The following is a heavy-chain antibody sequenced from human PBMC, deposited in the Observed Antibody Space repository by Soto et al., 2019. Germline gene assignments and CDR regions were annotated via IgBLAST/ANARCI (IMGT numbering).Heavy chain of an antibody. CDR3: AKGRGGSGSLTPRVDF. CDR2: ISGGGDTT. D-gene: IGHD3-10*01. Sequence: VQLLESGGGLVQPGGSLRLSCAASGFTFNNYAMTWVRQAPGKGLEWVSAISGGGDTTSYADSVKGRFTVSRDGSKNTLYRQMSSLRAEDTALYYCAKGRGGSGSLTPRVDFWGQGTLVTVSS. CDR1: GFTFNNYA. J-gene: IGHJ4*02. V-gene: IGHV3-23*01.